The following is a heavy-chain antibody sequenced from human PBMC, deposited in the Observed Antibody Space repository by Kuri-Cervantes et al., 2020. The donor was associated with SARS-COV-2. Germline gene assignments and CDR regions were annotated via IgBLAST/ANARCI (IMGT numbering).Heavy chain of an antibody. D-gene: IGHD4-23*01. J-gene: IGHJ3*02. CDR2: IIPIFGTA. CDR3: ARAGPAYGGYAFDI. V-gene: IGHV1-69*13. CDR1: GGTFSSYA. Sequence: SVKVSCKASGGTFSSYAISWVRQAPGQGLVWMGGIIPIFGTANYAQKFQGRVTITADESTSTAYMELSSLRSEDTAVYYCARAGPAYGGYAFDIWGQGTMVTVSS.